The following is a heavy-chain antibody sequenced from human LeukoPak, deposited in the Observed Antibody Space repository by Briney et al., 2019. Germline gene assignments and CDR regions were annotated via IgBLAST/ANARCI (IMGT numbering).Heavy chain of an antibody. D-gene: IGHD3-10*01. CDR1: GGSISSYY. Sequence: SETLSLTCTVSGGSISSYYWSWIRQPPGKGLEWIGYIYYSGSTNYNPSLKSRVTISVDTSKNQFSLKLSSVTAADTAVYYCARGGLWFGEFGYWGRGTLVTVSS. CDR2: IYYSGST. J-gene: IGHJ4*02. CDR3: ARGGLWFGEFGY. V-gene: IGHV4-59*01.